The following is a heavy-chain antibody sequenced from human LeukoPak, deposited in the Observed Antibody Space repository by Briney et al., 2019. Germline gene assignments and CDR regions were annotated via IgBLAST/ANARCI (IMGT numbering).Heavy chain of an antibody. CDR3: ARGLGSIAAALGAHWYFDL. Sequence: SETLSLTCAVYGGSFSGYYWSWIRQPPGKGLEWIGEINHSGSTNYNPSLKSRVTISVDTSKNQFSLKLSSVTAADTAVYYCARGLGSIAAALGAHWYFDLWGRGALVTVSS. V-gene: IGHV4-34*01. CDR1: GGSFSGYY. J-gene: IGHJ2*01. CDR2: INHSGST. D-gene: IGHD6-13*01.